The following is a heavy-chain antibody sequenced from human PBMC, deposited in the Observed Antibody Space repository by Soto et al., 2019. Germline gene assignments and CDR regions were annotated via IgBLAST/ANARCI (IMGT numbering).Heavy chain of an antibody. CDR3: ARRGGDYAYYYYYMDV. D-gene: IGHD4-17*01. J-gene: IGHJ6*03. V-gene: IGHV4-59*08. CDR1: SGSISTSY. Sequence: PSETLSLTCTVSSGSISTSYWSWIRQPPGKGLEWIGSIYYSGSTNYNPSLKSRVTISVDTSKNQFSLKLSSVTAADTAVYYCARRGGDYAYYYYYMDVWGKGTTVTVSS. CDR2: IYYSGST.